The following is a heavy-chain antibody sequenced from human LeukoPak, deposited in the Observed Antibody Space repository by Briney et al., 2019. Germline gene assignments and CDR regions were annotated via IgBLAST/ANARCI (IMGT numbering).Heavy chain of an antibody. D-gene: IGHD6-25*01. J-gene: IGHJ3*01. V-gene: IGHV3-9*03. CDR2: ITWNSAGI. CDR1: GFTFDDYA. Sequence: GRSLRLSCAASGFTFDDYAMHWVRQAPGKGLEWVSGITWNSAGIDYADSVKGRFTISRDNAKNSLHLQMNSLRAEDMALYYCAKDRLSGFDAFDLWGQGTMVTVSS. CDR3: AKDRLSGFDAFDL.